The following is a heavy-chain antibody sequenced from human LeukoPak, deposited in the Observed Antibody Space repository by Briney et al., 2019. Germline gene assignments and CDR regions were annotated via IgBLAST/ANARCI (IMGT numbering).Heavy chain of an antibody. J-gene: IGHJ5*02. CDR2: IYYTGST. CDR3: ARSSMRVTANKSWFDP. D-gene: IGHD2-21*02. V-gene: IGHV4-59*01. Sequence: SETLPQTCTVSGVSISSYYWTWIRQPPGKGLEWIGDIYYTGSTNYNPSLKSRVTISVDTSRTQFSLRRRSVTAADTAVYYCARSSMRVTANKSWFDPLGQGRVVTVSS. CDR1: GVSISSYY.